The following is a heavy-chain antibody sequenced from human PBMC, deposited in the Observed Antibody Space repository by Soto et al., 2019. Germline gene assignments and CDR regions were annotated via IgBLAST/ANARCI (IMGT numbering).Heavy chain of an antibody. V-gene: IGHV1-8*01. CDR2: MNPNSGDT. CDR1: GSTFTSYD. CDR3: ARGVKYGAYSRWFDP. D-gene: IGHD4-17*01. J-gene: IGHJ5*02. Sequence: QVQLVQSGAEAKKPGASVKVSCKASGSTFTSYDINWVRQATGQVLEYLGWMNPNSGDTAYVQKFQGRLTMTWDTSITTAYMELSGLRSEDTALYFCARGVKYGAYSRWFDPWGQGTLVTVSS.